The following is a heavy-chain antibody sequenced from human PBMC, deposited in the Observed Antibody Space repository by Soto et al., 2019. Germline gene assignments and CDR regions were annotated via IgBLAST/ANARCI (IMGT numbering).Heavy chain of an antibody. CDR2: IYHSGST. CDR1: GASISAGAYS. J-gene: IGHJ4*02. CDR3: ARGPDGWESDYFDY. Sequence: QLQLQESGSGLVKPSQTLSLTCALSGASISAGAYSWSWIRQPPGKGLEWIGYIYHSGSTHYNPSLKSRVTISVDRSQNQFSLNLSSVTAADTAVYYCARGPDGWESDYFDYWGQGTLVTVSS. D-gene: IGHD3-16*01. V-gene: IGHV4-30-2*01.